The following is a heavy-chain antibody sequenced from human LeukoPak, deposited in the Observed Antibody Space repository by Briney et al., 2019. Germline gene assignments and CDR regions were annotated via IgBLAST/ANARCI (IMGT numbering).Heavy chain of an antibody. V-gene: IGHV1-69*13. CDR2: IIPIFGTA. CDR3: AAGGYSSNRGRSCYYYGMDV. CDR1: GGTFSSYA. Sequence: ASVKVSCKASGGTFSSYAISWVRQAPGQGLEWLGEIIPIFGTANYAQKFEGRVTITADESTSSAYMKLNSLRSEDTAVYYCAAGGYSSNRGRSCYYYGMDVWGKGTPVTVSS. D-gene: IGHD6-13*01. J-gene: IGHJ6*04.